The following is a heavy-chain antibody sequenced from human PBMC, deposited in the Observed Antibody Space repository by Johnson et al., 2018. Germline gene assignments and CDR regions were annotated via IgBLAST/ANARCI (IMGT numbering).Heavy chain of an antibody. D-gene: IGHD1-14*01. CDR1: RFTFNRHG. CDR2: IWYDGSNQ. V-gene: IGHV3-33*01. CDR3: AIVPPLHNLQGAFDI. J-gene: IGHJ3*02. Sequence: QVQLVEAGGGVVEPGTTLRLCCVASRFTFNRHGMLWVRQAPGKGLEWVSSIWYDGSNQYYEDSVKGRFTMSRDNSKNTLYLQMNSLRAEATAVYYCAIVPPLHNLQGAFDIWGHGTMVTVSS.